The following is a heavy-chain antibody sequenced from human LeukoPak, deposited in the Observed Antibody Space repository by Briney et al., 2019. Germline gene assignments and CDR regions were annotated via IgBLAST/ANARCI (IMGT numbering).Heavy chain of an antibody. CDR3: ARLRYYGMDV. J-gene: IGHJ6*02. CDR1: GVTFSSYG. Sequence: GRSLRLSCAASGVTFSSYGMQWVRQAPGKGLEYVSAISSNGGSTYYANSVKGRFTISRDNSKNTLYLQMGSPRAEDMAVYYCARLRYYGMDVWGQGTTVTVSS. CDR2: ISSNGGST. V-gene: IGHV3-64*01.